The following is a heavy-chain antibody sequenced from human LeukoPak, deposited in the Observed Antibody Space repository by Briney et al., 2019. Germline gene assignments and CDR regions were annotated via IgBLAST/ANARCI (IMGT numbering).Heavy chain of an antibody. CDR1: GDSVSSNSSS. V-gene: IGHV6-1*01. CDR3: ARGSIFDY. CDR2: TYYRSNWFS. J-gene: IGHJ4*02. Sequence: SQTLSLTCAISGDSVSSNSSSWNWIRQSPSRGLEWLGRTYYRSNWFSDYAVSVKSRMTINPDTSKNQFSLQLNSVTPEDTAVYYCARGSIFDYWGRGTLVTVSS.